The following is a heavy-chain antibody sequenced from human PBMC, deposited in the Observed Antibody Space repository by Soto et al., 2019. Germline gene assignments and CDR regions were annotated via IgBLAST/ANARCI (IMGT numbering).Heavy chain of an antibody. J-gene: IGHJ5*02. Sequence: QVRLVQSGAEVKKPGSSVKVSCKASGGTFSNYAITWLRLAPGQGLEWLGGIIPVFGTVNYAQKLQGRVTITADESTSPAYMELNRLRSEDTAVYYCARDNPYTNSFGNWFDPWGQGTLVIVS. D-gene: IGHD6-13*01. CDR2: IIPVFGTV. V-gene: IGHV1-69*01. CDR1: GGTFSNYA. CDR3: ARDNPYTNSFGNWFDP.